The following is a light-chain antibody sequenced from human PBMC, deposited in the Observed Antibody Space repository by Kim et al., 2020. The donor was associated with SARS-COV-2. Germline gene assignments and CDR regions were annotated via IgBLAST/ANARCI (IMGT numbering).Light chain of an antibody. Sequence: EIVLTQSPGTLSLSPGERATLSCRASQSVGSNYLAWYQQTPGQAPRLLIYGASSRASGIPDRFSGSGSGADFTLTINRLEPEDFAVYYCQQYGSSRYTFGQGTKLEI. CDR3: QQYGSSRYT. J-gene: IGKJ2*01. CDR1: QSVGSNY. V-gene: IGKV3-20*01. CDR2: GAS.